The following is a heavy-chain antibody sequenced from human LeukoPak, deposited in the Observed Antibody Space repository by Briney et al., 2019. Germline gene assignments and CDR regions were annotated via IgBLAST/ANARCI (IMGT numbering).Heavy chain of an antibody. CDR3: ARVGAVAGITDI. CDR2: VSRDESIT. V-gene: IGHV3-74*01. D-gene: IGHD6-19*01. Sequence: GGSLRLSCAASGLSISSYWMHWVRQAPGKGLVWVSRVSRDESITSYADSVKGRFTISRDNAKNTLHLQMNSLRAEDTAVYYCARVGAVAGITDIWGQGTMVTVSP. J-gene: IGHJ3*02. CDR1: GLSISSYW.